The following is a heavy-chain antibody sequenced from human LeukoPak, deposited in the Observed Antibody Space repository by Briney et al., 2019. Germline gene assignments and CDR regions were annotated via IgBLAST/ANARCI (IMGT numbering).Heavy chain of an antibody. CDR3: ARDINYYDSSGYYKDY. CDR1: GFTVSSNY. CDR2: IYSGGYT. V-gene: IGHV3-53*01. J-gene: IGHJ4*02. D-gene: IGHD3-22*01. Sequence: PGGSLRLSCAASGFTVSSNYMSWVRQAPGKGLEWVSVIYSGGYTYYADSVKGRFTIPRDNSKNTLYLQMNSLRAEDTAVYYCARDINYYDSSGYYKDYWGQGTLVTVSS.